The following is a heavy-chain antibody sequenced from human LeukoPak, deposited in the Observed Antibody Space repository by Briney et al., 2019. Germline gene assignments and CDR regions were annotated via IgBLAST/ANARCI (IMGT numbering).Heavy chain of an antibody. V-gene: IGHV4-59*01. J-gene: IGHJ3*02. CDR2: IYYRGST. D-gene: IGHD1-26*01. CDR3: ARHLLDSGSYYEESAFDI. CDR1: AGSISSYY. Sequence: SETRSLTCTVSAGSISSYYWSWIRQPPGKGLEWIGYIYYRGSTTYNPSLKSRVTTSVDTSKNQFSLKLSAVTAADTAVYYCARHLLDSGSYYEESAFDIWGQGTMVTVSS.